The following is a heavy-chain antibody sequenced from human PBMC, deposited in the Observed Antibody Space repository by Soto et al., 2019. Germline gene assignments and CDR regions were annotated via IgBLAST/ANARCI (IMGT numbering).Heavy chain of an antibody. CDR1: GFSLSTSGVG. CDR2: IYWDDDK. V-gene: IGHV2-5*02. D-gene: IGHD6-6*01. Sequence: QITLKESGPTLVKPTQTLTLTCTFSGFSLSTSGVGVGWIRQPPGKALEWLALIYWDDDKRYSPSLKSRLTITKDTSKNPVVLTTTIMDPVDTATYYSAHSRRIATPFDYWGQGTLVTVSS. J-gene: IGHJ4*02. CDR3: AHSRRIATPFDY.